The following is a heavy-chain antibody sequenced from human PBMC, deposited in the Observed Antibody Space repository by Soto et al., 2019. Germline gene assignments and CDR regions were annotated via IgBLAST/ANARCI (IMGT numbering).Heavy chain of an antibody. V-gene: IGHV4-30-2*01. CDR1: GGSISSGGYS. CDR2: MYHSGST. CDR3: ARSTIAPHLFMYPFDY. D-gene: IGHD6-6*01. Sequence: SETLSLTCAVSGGSISSGGYSWSWIRQPPGKGLEWIGYMYHSGSTYYNPSLKSRVTISIDRSKNQFSLKLSSVTAADTAVYYCARSTIAPHLFMYPFDYWGQGTLVTVSS. J-gene: IGHJ4*01.